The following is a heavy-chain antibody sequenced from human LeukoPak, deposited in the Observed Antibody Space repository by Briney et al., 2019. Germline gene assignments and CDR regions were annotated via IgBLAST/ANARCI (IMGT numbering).Heavy chain of an antibody. CDR2: IIPIFGTA. Sequence: ASVTVSCKASGGTFISYAISWVRQAPGQGLEWMGRIIPIFGTANYAQKFQGRVTITTDESTRAAYMELSSLRAEDTAVYYCARGPYYYDSSGQEVYFQHWGQGTLVTVSS. J-gene: IGHJ1*01. D-gene: IGHD3-22*01. CDR3: ARGPYYYDSSGQEVYFQH. CDR1: GGTFISYA. V-gene: IGHV1-69*05.